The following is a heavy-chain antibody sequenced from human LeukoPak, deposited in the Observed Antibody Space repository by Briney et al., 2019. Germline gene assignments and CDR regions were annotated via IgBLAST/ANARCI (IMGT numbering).Heavy chain of an antibody. CDR3: ARDVDDSSGYYYFQH. D-gene: IGHD3-22*01. J-gene: IGHJ1*01. CDR1: GGSFSGYY. CDR2: IYHSGST. Sequence: SETLSLTCAVYGGSFSGYYWSWIRQPPGKGLEWIGEIYHSGSTNYNPSLKSRVTISVDKSKNQFSLKLSSVTAADTAVYYCARDVDDSSGYYYFQHWGQGTLVTVSS. V-gene: IGHV4-34*01.